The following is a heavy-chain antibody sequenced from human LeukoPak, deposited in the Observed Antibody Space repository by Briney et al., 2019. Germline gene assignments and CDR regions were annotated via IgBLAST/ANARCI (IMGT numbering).Heavy chain of an antibody. J-gene: IGHJ4*02. CDR2: ISSNGGST. D-gene: IGHD3-16*01. Sequence: GGSLRLSCAASGFTFSSYAMHWVRQAPGKGLEYVSAISSNGGSTYYANSVKGRFTISGDNSKNTLYLQMGSLRAEDMAVYYCARDRYGIFDYWGQGTLVTVSS. CDR3: ARDRYGIFDY. V-gene: IGHV3-64*01. CDR1: GFTFSSYA.